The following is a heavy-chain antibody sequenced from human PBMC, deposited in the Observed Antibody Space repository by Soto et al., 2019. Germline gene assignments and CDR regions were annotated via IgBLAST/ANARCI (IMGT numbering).Heavy chain of an antibody. CDR1: GGSISSGGYS. CDR2: IYYSGST. Sequence: PSETLSLTCTVSGGSISSGGYSWSWIRQPPGKGLEWIGSIYYSGSTYYNPSLKSRVTISVDTSKNQFSLKLSSVTAADTAVYYCARHGYSSSWFLPWGQGTLVNVSS. J-gene: IGHJ5*02. D-gene: IGHD2-2*03. V-gene: IGHV4-39*01. CDR3: ARHGYSSSWFLP.